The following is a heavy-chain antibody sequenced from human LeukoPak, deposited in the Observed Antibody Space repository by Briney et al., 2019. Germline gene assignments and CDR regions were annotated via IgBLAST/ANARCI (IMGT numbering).Heavy chain of an antibody. D-gene: IGHD6-13*01. CDR3: AARASSSWYGTAPFDY. V-gene: IGHV1-3*01. J-gene: IGHJ4*02. CDR1: GGTFSSYA. CDR2: INAGNGNT. Sequence: ASVKVSCKASGGTFSSYAISWVRQAPGQGLEWMGRINAGNGNTKYSQKFQGRVTITRDTSASTAYMELSSLRSEDTAVYYCAARASSSWYGTAPFDYWGQGTLVTVSS.